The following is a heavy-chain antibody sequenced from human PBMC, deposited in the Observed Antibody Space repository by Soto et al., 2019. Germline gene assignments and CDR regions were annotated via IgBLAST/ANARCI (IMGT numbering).Heavy chain of an antibody. D-gene: IGHD1-1*01. CDR3: ATVVGNRNFDY. Sequence: GGSLRLSCAASGFTFSRYWMSWVRQAPGKGLEWVANIKQDGSEKYYVDSVKGRFTMSRDNAKNSLYLQMNSLRAEDTAVYYCATVVGNRNFDYWGQGTLVTVSS. J-gene: IGHJ4*02. CDR2: IKQDGSEK. V-gene: IGHV3-7*03. CDR1: GFTFSRYW.